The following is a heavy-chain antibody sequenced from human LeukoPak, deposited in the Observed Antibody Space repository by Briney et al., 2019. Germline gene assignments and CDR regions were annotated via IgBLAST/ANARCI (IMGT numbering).Heavy chain of an antibody. Sequence: ASVSVSYKASGGTFNSYAISWVRQAPGQGLEWMGGIIPIFGTANYAQKFQGRVTITADESTSTAYMELSSLRSEDTAVYYCARDSYGIDGYNPPHSDYWGQGTLVTVSS. CDR2: IIPIFGTA. J-gene: IGHJ4*02. V-gene: IGHV1-69*01. CDR1: GGTFNSYA. CDR3: ARDSYGIDGYNPPHSDY. D-gene: IGHD5-24*01.